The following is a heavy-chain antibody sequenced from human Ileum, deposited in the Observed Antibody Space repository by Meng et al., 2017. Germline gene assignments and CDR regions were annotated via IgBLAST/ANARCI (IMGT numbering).Heavy chain of an antibody. J-gene: IGHJ4*02. D-gene: IGHD1-26*01. Sequence: QLQLMQWGAGMLKTSKTLSLTCNVYGDSFTDYYWNWIRQPPGKGLEWIGEIHYSGSTTYNPSLESRVTISEDTSQKQFSLRLSSVPAADTAVYYCARRIRGGSYLGWGQGTLVTVSS. CDR3: ARRIRGGSYLG. V-gene: IGHV4-34*01. CDR2: IHYSGST. CDR1: GDSFTDYY.